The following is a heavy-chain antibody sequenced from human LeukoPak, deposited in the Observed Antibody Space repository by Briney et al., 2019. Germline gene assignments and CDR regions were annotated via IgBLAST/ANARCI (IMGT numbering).Heavy chain of an antibody. D-gene: IGHD1-26*01. Sequence: GGSLRLSCVASGFTFSSYAMTWVRQAPGKGLEWVSVIGGDSVATYYSDSAKGRFTISRDNSKNTLYLQMNNLRAEDTAVYYCAKYYLVGASRWFDPWGQGTLVTVSS. CDR3: AKYYLVGASRWFDP. V-gene: IGHV3-23*01. J-gene: IGHJ5*02. CDR2: IGGDSVAT. CDR1: GFTFSSYA.